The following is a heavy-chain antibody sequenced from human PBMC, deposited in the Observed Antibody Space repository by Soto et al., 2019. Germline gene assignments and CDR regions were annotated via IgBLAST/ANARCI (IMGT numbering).Heavy chain of an antibody. D-gene: IGHD6-13*01. CDR3: ASLGYSSSWYVDY. V-gene: IGHV4-34*01. Sequence: QVQLQQWGAGLLKPSDTLSLTCAVYGGSFSGYYWSWIRQPPGKGLEWIGEINHSGSTNYNPSLKSRGTIAVDTSKNQFSLKLSSVTAADTAVYYCASLGYSSSWYVDYWGQGTLVTVSS. CDR1: GGSFSGYY. J-gene: IGHJ4*02. CDR2: INHSGST.